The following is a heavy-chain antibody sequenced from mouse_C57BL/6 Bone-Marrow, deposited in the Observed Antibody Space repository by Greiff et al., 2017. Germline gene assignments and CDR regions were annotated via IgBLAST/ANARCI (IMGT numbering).Heavy chain of an antibody. Sequence: VQLQQSGAELVRPGASVKLSCKASGYTFTDYYINWVKQRPGQGLEWIARIYPGSGNTYYNEKFKGKATLTAEKSSSTAYMQLSSLTSEDSAVYFCARIITTVSHYFDYWGQGTTLTVSS. CDR1: GYTFTDYY. J-gene: IGHJ2*01. V-gene: IGHV1-76*01. CDR3: ARIITTVSHYFDY. D-gene: IGHD1-1*01. CDR2: IYPGSGNT.